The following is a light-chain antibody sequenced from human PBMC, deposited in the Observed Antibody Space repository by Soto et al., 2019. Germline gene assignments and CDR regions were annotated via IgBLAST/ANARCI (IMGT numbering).Light chain of an antibody. CDR3: QKRSEWPIN. Sequence: EIVLTQSPATLSFSPGEIATLSFRASQSVSTYLAWYQQKPGQAPRLFIYDASNRATGIPARFSGSGSGADFTLTISSLEPEDFAVYYCQKRSEWPINFGQGTRLEIK. V-gene: IGKV3-11*01. CDR2: DAS. CDR1: QSVSTY. J-gene: IGKJ5*01.